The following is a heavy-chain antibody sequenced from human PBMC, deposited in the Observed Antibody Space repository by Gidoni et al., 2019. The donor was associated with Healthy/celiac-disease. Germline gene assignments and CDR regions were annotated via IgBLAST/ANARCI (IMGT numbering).Heavy chain of an antibody. CDR3: ARGTYYYDSSGYSYDAFDI. D-gene: IGHD3-22*01. V-gene: IGHV1-69*01. J-gene: IGHJ3*02. CDR1: GGTFSSYA. Sequence: QVQLVQSGAEVKKPGSSVKVSCKASGGTFSSYAIRWVRQAPGQGLEWMGGIIPIFGTSNYAQKFQGRVTITADESTSTAYMELSSLRSEDTAVYYCARGTYYYDSSGYSYDAFDIWGQGTMVTVSS. CDR2: IIPIFGTS.